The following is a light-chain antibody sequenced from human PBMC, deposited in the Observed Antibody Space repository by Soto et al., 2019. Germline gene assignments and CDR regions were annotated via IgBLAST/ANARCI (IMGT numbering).Light chain of an antibody. CDR1: SSDVGSYNR. CDR2: EVS. Sequence: QSVLTQPASVSGSPGQSVTISCTGTSSDVGSYNRVSWYQQSPGTAPKLMIYEVSNRPSGVPDRFSGSKSGNTASLTISGLQAEDEADYYCSSYTSSSTYVFGTGTKVT. J-gene: IGLJ1*01. V-gene: IGLV2-18*02. CDR3: SSYTSSSTYV.